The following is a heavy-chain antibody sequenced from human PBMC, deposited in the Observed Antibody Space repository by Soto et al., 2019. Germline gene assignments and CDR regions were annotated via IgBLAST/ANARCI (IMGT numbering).Heavy chain of an antibody. D-gene: IGHD3-3*01. Sequence: ASVKVSCKAAGYTFGSYFMHWVRQAPGKGLEWMGIINPSGGSTNYAQKFQGRVTMTSDMSTSTVYMELSSLTSEDTAVYYCGRDTYIYGFYVRGLWVDYWGQGYQVTVSS. CDR3: GRDTYIYGFYVRGLWVDY. CDR2: INPSGGST. J-gene: IGHJ4*02. CDR1: GYTFGSYF. V-gene: IGHV1-46*01.